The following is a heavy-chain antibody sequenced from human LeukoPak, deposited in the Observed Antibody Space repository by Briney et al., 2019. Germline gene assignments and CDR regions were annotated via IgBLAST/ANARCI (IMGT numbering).Heavy chain of an antibody. CDR2: ISWNSGSI. D-gene: IGHD2-21*02. Sequence: GGSLRLSCAASGFTFDDYAMHWVRQAPGKGLEWVSGISWNSGSIGYADSVKGRSTISRDNAKNSLYLQMNSLRAEDTALYYCAKSSCGGDCYSWFDPWGQGTLVTVSS. CDR3: AKSSCGGDCYSWFDP. J-gene: IGHJ5*02. CDR1: GFTFDDYA. V-gene: IGHV3-9*01.